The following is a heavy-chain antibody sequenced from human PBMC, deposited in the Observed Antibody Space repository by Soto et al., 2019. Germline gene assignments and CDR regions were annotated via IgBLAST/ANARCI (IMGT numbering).Heavy chain of an antibody. V-gene: IGHV4-34*01. D-gene: IGHD3-10*01. Sequence: QVQLQQWGAGLLKPSATLSLTCAVSGGSFSGFRWSYIHQSPGKGLEWIGEIDHSGITIYNPSLESRVTISLDTSKNQFSLELNAVTAADTAVYYCARRTLSMIRGAFDFWGQGTLVTVSS. CDR3: ARRTLSMIRGAFDF. CDR2: IDHSGIT. CDR1: GGSFSGFR. J-gene: IGHJ4*02.